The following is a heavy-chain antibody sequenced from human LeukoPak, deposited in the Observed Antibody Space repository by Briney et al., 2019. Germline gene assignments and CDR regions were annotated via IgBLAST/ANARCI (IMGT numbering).Heavy chain of an antibody. Sequence: PGGSLRLSCAASGFTFSDYHMTWIRQAPGKGLEWVSYISGSRIYTRHADSVKGRFTISRDNAKNSLYLQMNSLRAEDTALYYCVRDISGYYFDYWGQGTLVTVSS. CDR2: ISGSRIYT. V-gene: IGHV3-11*05. CDR3: VRDISGYYFDY. J-gene: IGHJ4*02. D-gene: IGHD3-22*01. CDR1: GFTFSDYH.